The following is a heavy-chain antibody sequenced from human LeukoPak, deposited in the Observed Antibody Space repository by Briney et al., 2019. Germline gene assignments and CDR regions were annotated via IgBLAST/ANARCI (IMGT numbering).Heavy chain of an antibody. Sequence: ASVKVSCKASGYTFTTYGISWVRQAPGHGLEWMGWISTFNGHINYAQSRQDRVTMTTDTSTSTVYMELSSLISDDTAVYYCARVDTVNYYYYMDVWGKGTPVTVSS. D-gene: IGHD5-18*01. J-gene: IGHJ6*03. CDR1: GYTFTTYG. V-gene: IGHV1-18*01. CDR3: ARVDTVNYYYYMDV. CDR2: ISTFNGHI.